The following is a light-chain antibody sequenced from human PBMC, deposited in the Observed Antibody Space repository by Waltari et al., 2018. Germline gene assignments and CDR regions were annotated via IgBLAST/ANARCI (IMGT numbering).Light chain of an antibody. V-gene: IGKV4-1*01. CDR2: WAS. CDR1: QSVLSSSNNRNY. CDR3: QQYYSNPRM. Sequence: IVITQSTDSLAVSLGERATSKCRLRQSVLSSSNNRNYLAWYQQKPGQPPKLLIYWASTRESGVPDRFSGSGSGTDFTLTISSLQAEDVAVYYCQQYYSNPRMFGQGTKVEIK. J-gene: IGKJ1*01.